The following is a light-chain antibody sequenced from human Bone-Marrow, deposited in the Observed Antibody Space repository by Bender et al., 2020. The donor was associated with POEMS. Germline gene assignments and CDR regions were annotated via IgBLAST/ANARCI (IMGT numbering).Light chain of an antibody. CDR1: SNDVGGSDY. V-gene: IGLV2-14*03. J-gene: IGLJ3*02. CDR3: CSYAGTYWV. Sequence: QSALTQPASVSGSPGQSITISCTGTSNDVGGSDYVSWYQEHPGKAPKLMIYDVSQRPSGVSNRFSGSKSGNTASLSISGLQAEDEADYYCCSYAGTYWVFGEGTKVTVL. CDR2: DVS.